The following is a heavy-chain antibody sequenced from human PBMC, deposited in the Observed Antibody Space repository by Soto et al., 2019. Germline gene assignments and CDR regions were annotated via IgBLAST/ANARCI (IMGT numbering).Heavy chain of an antibody. J-gene: IGHJ4*02. D-gene: IGHD6-13*01. CDR2: IYWENYK. Sequence: QITLKESGPTLVKPTQTLTLTCTFSGFSLSSSGVGVGWIRQPPGKALEWLALIYWENYKQYSPSLKNRFTITKDTSKNQVVLTMTKMEPVDTGTYYCARVMGSGTVGVFDYWGQGTLVTVSS. CDR3: ARVMGSGTVGVFDY. CDR1: GFSLSSSGVG. V-gene: IGHV2-5*02.